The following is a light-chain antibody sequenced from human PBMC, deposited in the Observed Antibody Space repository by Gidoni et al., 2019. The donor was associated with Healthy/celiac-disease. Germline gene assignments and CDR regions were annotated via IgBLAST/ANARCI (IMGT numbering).Light chain of an antibody. CDR3: GTWDSSLSAWV. Sequence: HSVLTQPPSVYAAPGQKVTISCSGSSSNIGNNYISWYQQLPGTAPRLLIYDNNERPSGIPDRFSGSKSGTSATLGITGLQTGDEADYYCGTWDSSLSAWVFGGGTKLTVL. V-gene: IGLV1-51*01. CDR2: DNN. CDR1: SSNIGNNY. J-gene: IGLJ3*02.